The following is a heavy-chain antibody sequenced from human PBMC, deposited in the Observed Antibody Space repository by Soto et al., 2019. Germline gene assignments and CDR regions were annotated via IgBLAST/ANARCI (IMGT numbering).Heavy chain of an antibody. Sequence: ASVKVSCKASGYTFSSYYLQWGRQAPGQGLEWMGIINPSGDHTSYEEKFHGRITMTSDTSTSTVYMELSSLRSDDTAVYYCARGPFLGFEELMPNYDDKDVWSQGTTVTVSS. CDR2: INPSGDHT. D-gene: IGHD3-10*01. J-gene: IGHJ6*02. CDR1: GYTFSSYY. CDR3: ARGPFLGFEELMPNYDDKDV. V-gene: IGHV1-46*01.